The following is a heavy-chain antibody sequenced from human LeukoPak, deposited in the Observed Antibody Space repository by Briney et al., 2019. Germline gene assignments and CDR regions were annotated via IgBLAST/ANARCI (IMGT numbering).Heavy chain of an antibody. CDR1: GFTVSRNY. D-gene: IGHD6-13*01. CDR3: ARDNKRVGITAAGTFGMDV. V-gene: IGHV3-53*04. J-gene: IGHJ6*02. Sequence: QSGGSLRLSCAASGFTVSRNYMSWVRQAPGKGLEWVSVIYSGGTTYYADSVKGRFTISRHNSKNTLYLQMNSPRAEDTAVYYCARDNKRVGITAAGTFGMDVWGQGTTVTVSS. CDR2: IYSGGTT.